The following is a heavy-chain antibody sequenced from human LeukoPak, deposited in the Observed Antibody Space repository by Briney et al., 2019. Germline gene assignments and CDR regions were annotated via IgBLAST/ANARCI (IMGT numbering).Heavy chain of an antibody. J-gene: IGHJ4*02. CDR2: ISWDGGST. V-gene: IGHV3-43D*03. D-gene: IGHD1-26*01. Sequence: GGSLRLSCAASGFTFDDYAMHWVRQAPGKGLEWVSLISWDGGSTYYADSVKGRFTISRDNSKNSRYLQMNSLRAEDTALYYCAKSPDVIVGAPFDYWGQGTLVTVSS. CDR3: AKSPDVIVGAPFDY. CDR1: GFTFDDYA.